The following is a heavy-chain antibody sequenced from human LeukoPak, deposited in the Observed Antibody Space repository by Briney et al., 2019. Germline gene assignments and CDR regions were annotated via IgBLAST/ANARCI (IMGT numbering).Heavy chain of an antibody. CDR2: IRDDGRAG. Sequence: PGGSLRLSCAVSGFSVNNDWMTWVRQAPGKGLEWVASIRDDGRAGYDVDSVKGRFSISRDDAKNSLALQMHSLRVEDTATYYCARIQLYHGDFDPWGQGPLVTVSS. D-gene: IGHD1-1*01. CDR1: GFSVNNDW. CDR3: ARIQLYHGDFDP. J-gene: IGHJ5*02. V-gene: IGHV3-7*01.